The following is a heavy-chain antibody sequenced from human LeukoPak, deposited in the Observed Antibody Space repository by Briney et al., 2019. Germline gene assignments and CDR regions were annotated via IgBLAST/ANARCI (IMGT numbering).Heavy chain of an antibody. Sequence: SETLSLTSTVSGGSISSYYWSWIRQPPGKGLEWIGYIYYSGSTNYNPSLKSRVTVSVDTSKNQFSLKLSSVTAADTAVYYCARRHSSGSFQHWGQGTLVTVSS. J-gene: IGHJ1*01. D-gene: IGHD6-25*01. CDR1: GGSISSYY. CDR3: ARRHSSGSFQH. CDR2: IYYSGST. V-gene: IGHV4-59*08.